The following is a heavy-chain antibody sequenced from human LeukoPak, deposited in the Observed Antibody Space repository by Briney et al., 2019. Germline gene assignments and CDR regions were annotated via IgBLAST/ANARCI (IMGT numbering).Heavy chain of an antibody. J-gene: IGHJ4*02. CDR1: GGSIRSGNYY. Sequence: SETLSLTSTVSGGSIRSGNYYTSWIRQPPGKGLEWIGYIYYSGSTNYSPSLKSRVTISIDASKNQFSLKLSSVTPADTSVYYCATKGPLCAYWGQGTLVTVSS. V-gene: IGHV4-61*01. CDR3: ATKGPLCAY. D-gene: IGHD2-21*01. CDR2: IYYSGST.